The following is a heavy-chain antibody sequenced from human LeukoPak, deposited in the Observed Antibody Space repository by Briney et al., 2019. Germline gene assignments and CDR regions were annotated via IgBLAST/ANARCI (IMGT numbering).Heavy chain of an antibody. CDR1: GGSIGSSNYY. CDR2: IYFSGSS. CDR3: ARQVAGITVLGARFDF. Sequence: PSETLSLTCTVSGGSIGSSNYYWGWIRQPPRKGLEWIGSIYFSGSSYYNPSIKSRVTISVDMSKNQFSLKLSSVTAADSAVYFCARQVAGITVLGARFDFWGQGSLVTVSS. D-gene: IGHD3-3*01. V-gene: IGHV4-39*01. J-gene: IGHJ4*02.